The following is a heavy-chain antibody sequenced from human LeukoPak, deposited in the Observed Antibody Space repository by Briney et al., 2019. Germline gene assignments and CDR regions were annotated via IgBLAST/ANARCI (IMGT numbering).Heavy chain of an antibody. Sequence: GGSLRLSCAACGFTFSSYWMHWVRQAPGKGLGWVSRINSDGSSTICADSVKGRFTISRDNAKNTLYLQMNSLRAEDTAVYYCAREWDVWGKGTTVTVSS. CDR3: AREWDV. V-gene: IGHV3-74*01. CDR1: GFTFSSYW. J-gene: IGHJ6*04. CDR2: INSDGSST.